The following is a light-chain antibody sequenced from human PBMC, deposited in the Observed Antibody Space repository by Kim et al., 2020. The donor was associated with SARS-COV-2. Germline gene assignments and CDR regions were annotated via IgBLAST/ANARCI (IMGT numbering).Light chain of an antibody. CDR1: NLGAKY. J-gene: IGLJ1*01. CDR3: QAWDRNTAYV. Sequence: VSPRQTASITCSGDNLGAKYVSWYQQKPGQSPVFVIYQDMQRPSGIPERFSGSNSGNTATLTISGTQAMDEADYYCQAWDRNTAYVFGTGTKVTVL. V-gene: IGLV3-1*01. CDR2: QDM.